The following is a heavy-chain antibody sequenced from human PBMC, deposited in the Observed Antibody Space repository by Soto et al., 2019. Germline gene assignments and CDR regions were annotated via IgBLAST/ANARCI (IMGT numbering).Heavy chain of an antibody. Sequence: QVQLVQSGAEVKKPGSSVTVSCKASGGTFNTYTISWVRQVPGQGLEWIGGIMPLYAKPTYAQPFLGRLTIAADEHTSTVYMELSSLRSEDTALYYCASLNNWSSGDGRIDVWGRGTAVSVSS. V-gene: IGHV1-69*01. D-gene: IGHD1-26*01. CDR2: IMPLYAKP. J-gene: IGHJ6*02. CDR1: GGTFNTYT. CDR3: ASLNNWSSGDGRIDV.